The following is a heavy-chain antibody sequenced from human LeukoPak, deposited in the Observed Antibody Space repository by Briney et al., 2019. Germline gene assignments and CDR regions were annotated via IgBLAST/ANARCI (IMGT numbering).Heavy chain of an antibody. CDR2: IYYGGST. D-gene: IGHD6-13*01. CDR1: GGSISSYY. Sequence: SETLSLTCTVSGGSISSYYWSWIRQSPGKGLEWIGYIYYGGSTNYNPSLKSRVTISVDTSKNQFSLKLTSVTAADTAVYYCARAAAATIYYFDYWGQGTLVTVSS. CDR3: ARAAAATIYYFDY. V-gene: IGHV4-59*08. J-gene: IGHJ4*02.